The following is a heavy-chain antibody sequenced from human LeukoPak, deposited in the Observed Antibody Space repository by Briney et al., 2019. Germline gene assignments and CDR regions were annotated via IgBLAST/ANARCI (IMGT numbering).Heavy chain of an antibody. V-gene: IGHV4-38-2*02. CDR3: ARDLPSWAYYYYYYMDD. D-gene: IGHD3-16*01. J-gene: IGHJ6*03. CDR2: IYHSGST. Sequence: PSETLSLTCAVSGYSISSGYYWGWIQQPPGKGLEWIGSIYHSGSTYYNPSLKSRGTISVDTSKNQVSLKLSSVTAADTAVYYCARDLPSWAYYYYYYMDDWGKGTTVTVSS. CDR1: GYSISSGYY.